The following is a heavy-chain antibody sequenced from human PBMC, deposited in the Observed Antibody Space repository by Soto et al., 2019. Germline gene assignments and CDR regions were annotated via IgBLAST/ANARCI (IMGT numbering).Heavy chain of an antibody. CDR1: GFTFSTYG. J-gene: IGHJ6*02. V-gene: IGHV3-30*18. D-gene: IGHD5-18*01. Sequence: GGSLRLSCAVSGFTFSTYGMHWVRQAPGKGLEWVAVISHDGSKKHYVESVKGRFTISRDNSRNTLFLQMNSLRGEDTAVYYCAKDLCGYSSGRTCHNHYGMDVWGQGTTVTVSS. CDR2: ISHDGSKK. CDR3: AKDLCGYSSGRTCHNHYGMDV.